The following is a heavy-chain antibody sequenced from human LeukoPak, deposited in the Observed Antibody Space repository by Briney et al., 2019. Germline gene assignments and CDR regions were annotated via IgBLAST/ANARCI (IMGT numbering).Heavy chain of an antibody. J-gene: IGHJ5*02. CDR1: GGSFSGYY. D-gene: IGHD6-13*01. Sequence: PSETLSLTCAVYGGSFSGYYWSWIRQPPGKGLELIGEINHSGSTNYNPSLKSRVTISVDTSKNQFSLKLSSVTAADTAVYYCARQQLQRGHNWFDPWGQGTLVTVSS. CDR3: ARQQLQRGHNWFDP. CDR2: INHSGST. V-gene: IGHV4-34*01.